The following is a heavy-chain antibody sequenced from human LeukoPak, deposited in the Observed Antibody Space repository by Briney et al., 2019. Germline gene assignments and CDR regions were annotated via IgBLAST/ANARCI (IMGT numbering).Heavy chain of an antibody. J-gene: IGHJ4*02. CDR2: IWYDGSNK. D-gene: IGHD4-23*01. CDR3: AKDLDYGGNPALDY. V-gene: IGHV3-33*06. CDR1: GFTFSSYG. Sequence: GGSLRLSCAASGFTFSSYGMHSVRQAPGKGLEWVAVIWYDGSNKYYADSVKGRFTISRDNSKNTLYLQMNILRAEDTAVYYCAKDLDYGGNPALDYWGQGTLVTVSS.